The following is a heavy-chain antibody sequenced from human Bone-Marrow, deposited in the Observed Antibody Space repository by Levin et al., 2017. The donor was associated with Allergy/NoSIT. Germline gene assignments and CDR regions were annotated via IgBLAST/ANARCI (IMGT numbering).Heavy chain of an antibody. CDR2: INSDGSTT. Sequence: LSLTCAASGFTFSNYWMHWVRQAPGKGLVWVSRINSDGSTTTYADSVKGRFTISRDNARNTLYLQMNSLRAEDTAVYYCARGEGSRPGVATDWGQGTLVTVSS. V-gene: IGHV3-74*01. J-gene: IGHJ4*02. D-gene: IGHD6-13*01. CDR3: ARGEGSRPGVATD. CDR1: GFTFSNYW.